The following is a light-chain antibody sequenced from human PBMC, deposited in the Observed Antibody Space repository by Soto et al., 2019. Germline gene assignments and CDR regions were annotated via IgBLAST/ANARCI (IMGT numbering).Light chain of an antibody. V-gene: IGLV2-14*03. CDR2: DVT. CDR1: SSDVGGFNY. CDR3: SSYTSSSTLGV. J-gene: IGLJ2*01. Sequence: QSALTQPASVSGSPGQSITISCTGTSSDVGGFNYVSWYQQHPGKAPKLMIYDVTTRPSGVSSRFSGSKSGNTASLRISGLQADDEAYYYCSSYTSSSTLGVFGGGTKLTVL.